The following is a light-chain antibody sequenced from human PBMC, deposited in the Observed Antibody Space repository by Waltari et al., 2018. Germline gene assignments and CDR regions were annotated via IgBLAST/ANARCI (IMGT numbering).Light chain of an antibody. CDR2: DAS. CDR3: QQYSSFST. CDR1: PTIRGW. J-gene: IGKJ1*01. Sequence: DIQMTQSPSMLSASVGDRVTITCRASPTIRGWLAWYQLKPGLAPKLLIYDASNLGGGVTSRFSGSGFGTNFTLTISSLQPDDFATYYCQQYSSFSTFGLGTKV. V-gene: IGKV1-5*01.